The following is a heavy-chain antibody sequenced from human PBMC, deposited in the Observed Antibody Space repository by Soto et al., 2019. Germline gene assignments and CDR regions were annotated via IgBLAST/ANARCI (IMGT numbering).Heavy chain of an antibody. V-gene: IGHV3-30-3*01. Sequence: CGCNDSSYRMPPDRQNPGKGLEWVAVISYDGSNKYYADSVKGRFTISRDNSKNTLYLQMNSLRAEDTAVYYCARALAVAGYYYYGMDVWGQGTTVTVSP. J-gene: IGHJ6*01. D-gene: IGHD6-19*01. CDR2: ISYDGSNK. CDR3: ARALAVAGYYYYGMDV. CDR1: GCNDSSYR.